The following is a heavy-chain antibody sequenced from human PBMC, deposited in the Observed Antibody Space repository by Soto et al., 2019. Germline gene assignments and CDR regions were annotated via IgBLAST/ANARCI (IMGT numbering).Heavy chain of an antibody. D-gene: IGHD3-3*01. Sequence: PGGSLRLSCAASGFTFSSYAMSWVRQAPGKGLEWVSAISGSGGSTYYADSVKGRFTISRDNSKNTLYLQMNSLRAEDTAVYYCAKGPWYGEWLLNRFDYWGQGTLVTVSS. V-gene: IGHV3-23*01. J-gene: IGHJ4*02. CDR1: GFTFSSYA. CDR3: AKGPWYGEWLLNRFDY. CDR2: ISGSGGST.